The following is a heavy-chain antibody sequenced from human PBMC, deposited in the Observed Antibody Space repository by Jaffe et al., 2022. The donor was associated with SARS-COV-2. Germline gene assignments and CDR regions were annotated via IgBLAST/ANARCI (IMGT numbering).Heavy chain of an antibody. D-gene: IGHD2-2*01. V-gene: IGHV3-21*01. CDR3: ARDCGTSCQYYYYGMDV. Sequence: EVQLVESGGGLVKPGGSLRLSCAASGFTFSSYSMNWVRQAPGKGLEWVSSISSSSSYIYYADSVKGRFTISRDNAKNSLYLQMNSLRAEDTAVYYCARDCGTSCQYYYYGMDVWGQGTTVTVSS. CDR1: GFTFSSYS. J-gene: IGHJ6*02. CDR2: ISSSSSYI.